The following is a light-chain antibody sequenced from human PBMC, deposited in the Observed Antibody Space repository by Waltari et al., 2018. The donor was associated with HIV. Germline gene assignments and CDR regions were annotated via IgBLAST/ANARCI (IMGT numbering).Light chain of an antibody. CDR2: DTS. CDR1: QSITNY. J-gene: IGKJ4*01. V-gene: IGKV3-11*01. Sequence: EIVLTQSQATLSLSPGEKATLSCSASQSITNYLAWYQQKRGQPPRLLIYDTSNRATGIPARFSGSGSGTDFTLTISSLEPEDFAVYFCLQRSNWPLTFGGGTKVEIK. CDR3: LQRSNWPLT.